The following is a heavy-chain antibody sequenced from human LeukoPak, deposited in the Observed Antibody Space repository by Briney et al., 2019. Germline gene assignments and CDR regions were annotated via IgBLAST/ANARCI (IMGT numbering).Heavy chain of an antibody. J-gene: IGHJ5*02. V-gene: IGHV4-38-2*02. CDR2: VYYTGNT. D-gene: IGHD4-17*01. CDR3: ARDQGYGDYIYDS. CDR1: GFSLTSGYY. Sequence: SETLSLTCAVSGFSLTSGYYWAWIRPSPGKALEWIGNVYYTGNTHYNPYLKSRITISVDTSKNQFSLKLTSVTAADTAVYYCARDQGYGDYIYDSWGQGTLVTVSS.